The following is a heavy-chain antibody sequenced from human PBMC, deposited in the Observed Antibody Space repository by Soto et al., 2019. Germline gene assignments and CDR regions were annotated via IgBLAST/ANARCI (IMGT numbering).Heavy chain of an antibody. CDR1: GGSISSYY. Sequence: QVQLQESGPGLVKPSETLSLTCTVSGGSISSYYWGWIRQPPGKGLEWIGYIYYSGSTNYNPSLKSRVTISVHTSKNQFSLKLSSVTAADTAVYYCARHWGFWADYWGQGTLVTVSS. CDR2: IYYSGST. D-gene: IGHD3-16*01. CDR3: ARHWGFWADY. V-gene: IGHV4-59*08. J-gene: IGHJ4*02.